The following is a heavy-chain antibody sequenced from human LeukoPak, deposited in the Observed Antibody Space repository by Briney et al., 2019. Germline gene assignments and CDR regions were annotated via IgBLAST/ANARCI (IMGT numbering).Heavy chain of an antibody. Sequence: GSSVTVSCKASGGTFSSYAISWVRKAPGQGLEWMGGIIPIFGTANYAQKSQGRVTITADESTSTAYMELSSLRSEDTAVYYCARVRVWDAFDYWGQGTMVTVSS. J-gene: IGHJ3*01. V-gene: IGHV1-69*01. CDR2: IIPIFGTA. CDR3: ARVRVWDAFDY. D-gene: IGHD6-6*01. CDR1: GGTFSSYA.